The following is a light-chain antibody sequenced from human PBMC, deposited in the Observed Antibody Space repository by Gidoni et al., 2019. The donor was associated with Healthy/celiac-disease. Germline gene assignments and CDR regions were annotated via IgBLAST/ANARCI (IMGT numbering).Light chain of an antibody. CDR3: KQRSNWPRT. Sequence: DIVLTQSPATLSLSPGERATLSCRASQSVSSYLAWYQQKPGQAPRLLIYDASNRATGIPARFSGSGSGTDFTLTISSLEPEDFAVYYCKQRSNWPRTFGQGTKVEIK. CDR1: QSVSSY. V-gene: IGKV3-11*01. CDR2: DAS. J-gene: IGKJ1*01.